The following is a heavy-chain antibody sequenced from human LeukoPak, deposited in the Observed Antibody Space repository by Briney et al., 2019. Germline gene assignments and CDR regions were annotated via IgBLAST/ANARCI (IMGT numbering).Heavy chain of an antibody. J-gene: IGHJ4*02. D-gene: IGHD3-22*01. CDR2: IYYTGST. CDR3: ARVLSSGYYYLFDY. Sequence: SETLSLTCTVSGGSISSSTYYWGWIRQPPGKGLEWIGSIYYTGSTNYNPSLKSRVTISVETSKNQFSLKLSSVTAADTAVYYCARVLSSGYYYLFDYWGQGTLVTVSS. V-gene: IGHV4-39*01. CDR1: GGSISSSTYY.